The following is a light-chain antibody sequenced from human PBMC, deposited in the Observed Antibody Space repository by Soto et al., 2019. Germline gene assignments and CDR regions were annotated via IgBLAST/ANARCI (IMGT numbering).Light chain of an antibody. CDR3: QQYNSRPRT. Sequence: IVMTHSPDSLAVSLGERASQGIKNYLAWFQQKPGQPPRLLIYGASTRATAIPARFSGSGSGTELTLSISSLQPEDFAVYYCQQYNSRPRTFGQGTKVDI. CDR2: GAS. J-gene: IGKJ1*01. V-gene: IGKV3-15*01. CDR1: QGIKNY.